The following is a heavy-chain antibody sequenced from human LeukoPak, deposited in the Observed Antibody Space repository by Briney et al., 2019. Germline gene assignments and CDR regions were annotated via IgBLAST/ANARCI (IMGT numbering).Heavy chain of an antibody. CDR3: ARDYYDSSGYFKPVYYYYYYMDV. J-gene: IGHJ6*03. D-gene: IGHD3-22*01. Sequence: SDTLSLTCAVSGYSISSSNWWGWIRQPPGKGLEWIGYIYYSGSTYYNPSLKSRVTMSVDTSKNQFSLKLSSVTAADTAVYYCARDYYDSSGYFKPVYYYYYYMDVWGKGTTVTVSS. V-gene: IGHV4-28*03. CDR2: IYYSGST. CDR1: GYSISSSNW.